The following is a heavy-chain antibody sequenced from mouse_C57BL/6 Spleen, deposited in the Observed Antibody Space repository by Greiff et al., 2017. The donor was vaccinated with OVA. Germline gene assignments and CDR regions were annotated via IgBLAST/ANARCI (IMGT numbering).Heavy chain of an antibody. D-gene: IGHD1-1*01. CDR3: TRFTTVVDWYFDV. V-gene: IGHV5-9-1*02. J-gene: IGHJ1*03. Sequence: EVQLVESGEGLVKPGGSLKLSCAASGFTFSSYAMSWVRQTPEKRLEWVAYISSGGDYIYYADTVKGRFTISRDNARNTLYLQMSSLKSEDTAMYYCTRFTTVVDWYFDVWGTGTTVTVSS. CDR1: GFTFSSYA. CDR2: ISSGGDYI.